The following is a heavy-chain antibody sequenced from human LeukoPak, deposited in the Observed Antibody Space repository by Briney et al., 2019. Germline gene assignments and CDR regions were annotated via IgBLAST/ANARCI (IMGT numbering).Heavy chain of an antibody. Sequence: GESLKISCKGSGYSFTSFWIGWVRQMPGKGLEWMGIIYPDDSDTRYSPSFQGQVTISVDKSICTAYLQWSSLRASDTAMYYCARGGYYGSGRGWFDPWGQGTLVTVSS. CDR2: IYPDDSDT. J-gene: IGHJ5*02. V-gene: IGHV5-51*01. CDR3: ARGGYYGSGRGWFDP. D-gene: IGHD3-10*01. CDR1: GYSFTSFW.